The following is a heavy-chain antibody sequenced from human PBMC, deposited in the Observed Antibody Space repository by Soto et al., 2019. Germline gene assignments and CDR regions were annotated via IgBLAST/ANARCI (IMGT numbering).Heavy chain of an antibody. Sequence: SVKVSCKVSGGTFSSYAISWVRQAPGQGLEWMGGIIPIFGTANYAQKFQGRVTITADKSTSTAYMELSSLRSEDTAVYYCARDRSIAARPPHDAFDIWGQGTMVTVSS. J-gene: IGHJ3*02. CDR3: ARDRSIAARPPHDAFDI. CDR2: IIPIFGTA. CDR1: GGTFSSYA. V-gene: IGHV1-69*06. D-gene: IGHD6-6*01.